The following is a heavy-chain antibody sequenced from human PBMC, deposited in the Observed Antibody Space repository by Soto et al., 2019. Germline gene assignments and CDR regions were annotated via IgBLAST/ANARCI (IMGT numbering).Heavy chain of an antibody. V-gene: IGHV3-73*01. CDR2: IKNKANNYAT. Sequence: PSLSCAASGFTFSASSMHWVRQTSGKGLAWVGRIKNKANNYATAYAASVNGRFTISRDDAKNTAYLQMNSLKIDDTDVYYCSPGVDYWGQGTLVTVSS. CDR1: GFTFSASS. CDR3: SPGVDY. J-gene: IGHJ4*02.